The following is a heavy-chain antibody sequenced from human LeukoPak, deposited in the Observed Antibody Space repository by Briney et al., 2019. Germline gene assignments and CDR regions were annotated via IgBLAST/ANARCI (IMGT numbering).Heavy chain of an antibody. V-gene: IGHV4-59*08. Sequence: SETLSLTCTVSGGSISSYYWSWIRQPPGKGLEWIGYIYYSGSTNYNPSLKSRVTISVDTSKNQFSLKLSSVTAADTAVYYCARSEDIVVVPAAMSGLYFDYWGQGTLVTVSS. CDR1: GGSISSYY. CDR3: ARSEDIVVVPAAMSGLYFDY. D-gene: IGHD2-2*01. J-gene: IGHJ4*02. CDR2: IYYSGST.